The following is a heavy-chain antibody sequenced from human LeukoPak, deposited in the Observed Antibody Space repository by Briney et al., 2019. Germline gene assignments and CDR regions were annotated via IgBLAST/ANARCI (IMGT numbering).Heavy chain of an antibody. J-gene: IGHJ4*02. D-gene: IGHD3-10*01. Sequence: PGGSLRLSCAASGFTFSSYAMSWVRQAPGKGLEWVSAISGSGGSTYYADSVKGRFTISRDNSKNTLYLQMNSLRDEDTAVYYCAKDPSYILLWFGELDYWGQGTLVTVSS. CDR1: GFTFSSYA. CDR3: AKDPSYILLWFGELDY. CDR2: ISGSGGST. V-gene: IGHV3-23*01.